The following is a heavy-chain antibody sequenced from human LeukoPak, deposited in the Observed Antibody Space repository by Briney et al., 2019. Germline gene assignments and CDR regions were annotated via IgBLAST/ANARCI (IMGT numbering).Heavy chain of an antibody. D-gene: IGHD2-2*01. J-gene: IGHJ4*02. CDR3: AKGISTSSQRSPFDY. CDR1: GFTFDDYA. V-gene: IGHV3-9*01. Sequence: GGSLRLSCAASGFTFDDYAMHWVRQAPGKGLEWVSGISWNSGSIGYADSVKGRFTISRDNAKNSLYLQMNSLRAEDTALYYCAKGISTSSQRSPFDYWGQGTLVTVSS. CDR2: ISWNSGSI.